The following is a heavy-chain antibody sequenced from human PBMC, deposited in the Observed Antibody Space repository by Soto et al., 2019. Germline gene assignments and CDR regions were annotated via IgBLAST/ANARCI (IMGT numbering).Heavy chain of an antibody. Sequence: PSETLSLTCTVSGGSISSGGYYWSWVRQHPGKGLEWIGYIYYSGSTYYNPSLKSRVTISVDTSKNQFSLKLSSVTAADTAVYYCAAQISIGWLGGWSWPSYYYYGMDVWGQGTTVTVSS. CDR3: AAQISIGWLGGWSWPSYYYYGMDV. V-gene: IGHV4-31*03. D-gene: IGHD6-19*01. CDR2: IYYSGST. J-gene: IGHJ6*02. CDR1: GGSISSGGYY.